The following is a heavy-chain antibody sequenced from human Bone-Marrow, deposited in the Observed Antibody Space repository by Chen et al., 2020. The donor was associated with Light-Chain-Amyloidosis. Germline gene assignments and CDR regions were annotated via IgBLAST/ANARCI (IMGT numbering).Heavy chain of an antibody. CDR2: ITTSSNDI. J-gene: IGHJ3*02. CDR1: GFTFSSYS. V-gene: IGHV3-21*02. Sequence: VKLVESGGGVVQPGRSLRLSCAASGFTFSSYSMNWVHQTPGKGLEWVSSITTSSNDIYYADSVKGRFTISRDNAKNSLYLQMNSLRAEDTAMYYCVRHLGAWDDRDAFDIWGQGTMVTVSS. CDR3: VRHLGAWDDRDAFDI. D-gene: IGHD1-1*01.